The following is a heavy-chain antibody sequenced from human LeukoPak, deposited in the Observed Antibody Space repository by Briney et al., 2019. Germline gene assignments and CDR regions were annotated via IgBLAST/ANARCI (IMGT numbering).Heavy chain of an antibody. CDR3: ARDLTGYYYDSSGFGY. CDR1: GASITSSGYY. V-gene: IGHV4-39*07. CDR2: IYHSGST. J-gene: IGHJ4*02. D-gene: IGHD3-22*01. Sequence: SETLSLTCTVSGASITSSGYYWGWIRQPPGKGLEWIGTIYHSGSTYYNPSLKSRVTISVDTSKNQFSLRLSSVTAADTAVYYCARDLTGYYYDSSGFGYWGQGTLVTVSS.